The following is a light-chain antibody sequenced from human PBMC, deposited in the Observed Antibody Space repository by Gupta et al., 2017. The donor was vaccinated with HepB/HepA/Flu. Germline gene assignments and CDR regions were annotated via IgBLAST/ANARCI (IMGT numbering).Light chain of an antibody. CDR3: QVWDGGSDPHVV. CDR2: DDS. CDR1: NIGRKS. V-gene: IGLV3-21*02. J-gene: IGLJ2*01. Sequence: SFVLPQPPSVSVAPAQTARITCGGNNIGRKSVHWYQQKPGQAPILVVYDDSDRPSEIPERFSGSNSGNTATLTISRVEVGDEADYYCQVWDGGSDPHVVFGGGTKLTVL.